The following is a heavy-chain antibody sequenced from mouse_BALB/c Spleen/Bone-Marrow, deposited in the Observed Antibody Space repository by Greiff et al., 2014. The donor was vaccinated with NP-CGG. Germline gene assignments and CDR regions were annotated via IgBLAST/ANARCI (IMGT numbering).Heavy chain of an antibody. J-gene: IGHJ4*01. CDR2: IWSDGNT. CDR1: GFSLTSYG. V-gene: IGHV2-6*02. CDR3: ARNPYGNYAMDY. Sequence: VQLQQSGPGLVAPSQSLSITCTVSGFSLTSYGVHWVRQPPGKGLEWLVVIWSDGNTTYNSALKSRLSISKDNSKSQVFLKMNSPPTDDTAMYYCARNPYGNYAMDYWGQGTSVTVSS. D-gene: IGHD2-10*02.